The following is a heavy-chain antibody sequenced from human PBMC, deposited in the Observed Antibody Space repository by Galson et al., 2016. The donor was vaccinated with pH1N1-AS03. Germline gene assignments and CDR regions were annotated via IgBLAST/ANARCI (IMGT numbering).Heavy chain of an antibody. J-gene: IGHJ3*02. V-gene: IGHV5-10-1*01. CDR1: GYPFTSYW. CDR2: IDPSDSYI. CDR3: ATGHYYSGLYRDAFDT. Sequence: QSGAEVKKPGESLRISCKGSGYPFTSYWINWVRQMPGKGLEWIGRIDPSDSYIDYSLAFEGRVTISSDKSTTTAYLQWNDLKSADTAVYFCATGHYYSGLYRDAFDTWGQGTRVTVSS. D-gene: IGHD1-26*01.